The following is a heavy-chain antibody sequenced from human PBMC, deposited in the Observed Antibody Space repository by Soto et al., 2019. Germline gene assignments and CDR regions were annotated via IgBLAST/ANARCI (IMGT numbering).Heavy chain of an antibody. D-gene: IGHD6-6*01. CDR3: AKESMSVAVSAHRVYAMDV. Sequence: GGSLRLSCAVSGFTFSNYAMTWVRQAPGKGLEWVSTTRSNGEYTYYADSVKGRFTVSRDNSQNALFLEMSSLRAEDTAVYYCAKESMSVAVSAHRVYAMDVWGQWTRGTAS. V-gene: IGHV3-23*01. CDR1: GFTFSNYA. J-gene: IGHJ6*02. CDR2: TRSNGEYT.